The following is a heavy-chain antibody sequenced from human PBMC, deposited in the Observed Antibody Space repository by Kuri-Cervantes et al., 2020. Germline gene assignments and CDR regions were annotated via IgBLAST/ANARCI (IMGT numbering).Heavy chain of an antibody. J-gene: IGHJ5*02. CDR2: INPNSGGT. V-gene: IGHV1-2*02. CDR1: GYTFTGYY. Sequence: ASVKVSCKASGYTFTGYYMHWVRQAPGQGLEWMGWINPNSGGTNYAQKFQGRVTMTRDTSISTAYMELSRLRSDDTAVYYCAKGQIYGSGMNWFDPWGQGTLVTVSS. CDR3: AKGQIYGSGMNWFDP. D-gene: IGHD3-10*01.